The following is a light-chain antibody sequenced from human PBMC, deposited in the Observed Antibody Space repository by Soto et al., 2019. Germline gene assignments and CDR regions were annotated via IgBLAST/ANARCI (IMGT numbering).Light chain of an antibody. V-gene: IGLV3-9*01. Sequence: SYELTQPLSVSVALGQTARITCGGNNIGSKNVNWYHPKQGQAPVLVIYRDSNRPSGIPERFSGSNSGNTATLTIRRAQAGDEADYYCQVWDSSTARVFGGGTQLTVL. J-gene: IGLJ3*02. CDR2: RDS. CDR3: QVWDSSTARV. CDR1: NIGSKN.